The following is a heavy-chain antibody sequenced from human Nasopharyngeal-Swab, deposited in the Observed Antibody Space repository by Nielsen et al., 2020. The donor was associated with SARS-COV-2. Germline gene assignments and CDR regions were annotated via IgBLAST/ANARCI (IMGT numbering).Heavy chain of an antibody. V-gene: IGHV1-8*01. CDR2: MNPDSGNT. CDR3: ARGRGSGSYYRGNWFDP. D-gene: IGHD3-10*01. J-gene: IGHJ5*02. CDR1: GYTFSSYE. Sequence: ASVKVSWKASGYTFSSYEINWVRQATGQGLEWMGWMNPDSGNTGYAQKFQGRVTMTRNTSINTVYMELSSLRAEDTAVYYCARGRGSGSYYRGNWFDPWGQGTLVTVSS.